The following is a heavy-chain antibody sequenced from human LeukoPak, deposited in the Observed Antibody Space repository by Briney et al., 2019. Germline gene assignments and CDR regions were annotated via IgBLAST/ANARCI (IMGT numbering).Heavy chain of an antibody. Sequence: GGSLRLSCAASGFFVSNNYISWVRQVPGMGLVWVSRSDGGGGSTSYADSVKGRFSISRDNARNTLYLQMNNLRVDDMAIYYCARGPGSSGGAYVGDYWGHGTLVTVSS. CDR2: SDGGGGST. J-gene: IGHJ4*01. V-gene: IGHV3-74*01. D-gene: IGHD3-22*01. CDR1: GFFVSNNY. CDR3: ARGPGSSGGAYVGDY.